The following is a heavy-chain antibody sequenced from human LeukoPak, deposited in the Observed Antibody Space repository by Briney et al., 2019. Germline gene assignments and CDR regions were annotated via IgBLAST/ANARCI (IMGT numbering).Heavy chain of an antibody. CDR1: GGTFSSYA. D-gene: IGHD3-22*01. V-gene: IGHV1-69*13. CDR2: IIPIFGTA. Sequence: ASVKVSCKASGGTFSSYAISWVRQAPGQGLEWMGGIIPIFGTANYAQKFQGRVTITADESTSTAYMELSSLRSEDTAVYYCATEYDSSGAFDYWGQGTLVTVSS. J-gene: IGHJ4*02. CDR3: ATEYDSSGAFDY.